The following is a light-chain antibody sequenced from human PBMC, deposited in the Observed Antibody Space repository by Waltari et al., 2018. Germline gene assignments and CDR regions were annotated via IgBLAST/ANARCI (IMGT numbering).Light chain of an antibody. J-gene: IGLJ3*02. CDR3: SSYTSNNIWV. CDR2: DVS. V-gene: IGLV2-14*01. Sequence: SALTQPASVSGSPGQSITISCTGTSSDVGGYNYVSWYQQHPGKAPKFIIYDVSQRPSGVSNRFSGSKSGNTASLTISGLQAEDEADYYCSSYTSNNIWVFGGGTKLTVL. CDR1: SSDVGGYNY.